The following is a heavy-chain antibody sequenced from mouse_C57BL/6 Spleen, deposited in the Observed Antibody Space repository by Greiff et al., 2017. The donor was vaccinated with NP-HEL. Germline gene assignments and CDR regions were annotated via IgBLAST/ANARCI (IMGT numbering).Heavy chain of an antibody. Sequence: VKLMKSGPELVKPGASVKISCKASGYAFSSSWMNWVKQRPGKGLEWIGRIYPGDGDTNYNGKFKGKATLTADKSSSTAYMQLSSLTSEDSAVYFCARPFITTVVAHWYFDVWGTGTTVTVSS. CDR1: GYAFSSSW. CDR2: IYPGDGDT. CDR3: ARPFITTVVAHWYFDV. V-gene: IGHV1-82*01. J-gene: IGHJ1*03. D-gene: IGHD1-1*01.